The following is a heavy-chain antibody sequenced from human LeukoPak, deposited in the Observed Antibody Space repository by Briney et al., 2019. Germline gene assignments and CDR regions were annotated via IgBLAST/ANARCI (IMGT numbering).Heavy chain of an antibody. D-gene: IGHD6-19*01. Sequence: SETLSLTCNVSDGSITTSSFYWGWVRQTPGKGLEWIGTFYYAGDTFYNRSLKSRVTITVDTSKDQFFLALSSVTAADTAVYYCVRAVGSVAGPGDWFDPWGPGILVTVSS. CDR2: FYYAGDT. V-gene: IGHV4-39*01. J-gene: IGHJ5*02. CDR1: DGSITTSSFY. CDR3: VRAVGSVAGPGDWFDP.